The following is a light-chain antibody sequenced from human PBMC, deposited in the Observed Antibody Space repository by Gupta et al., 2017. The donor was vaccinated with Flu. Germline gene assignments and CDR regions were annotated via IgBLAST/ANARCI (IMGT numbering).Light chain of an antibody. Sequence: PATLSASAGERGTITCRASQSIDNIVGWYQQKPGQAPRLLIFDASNRASGIPAKFSGSGSGTDFTLTISSLEPEDFAVYYCQQRNRWPLTFGGGTMVEIK. CDR1: QSIDNI. V-gene: IGKV3-11*01. CDR3: QQRNRWPLT. CDR2: DAS. J-gene: IGKJ4*01.